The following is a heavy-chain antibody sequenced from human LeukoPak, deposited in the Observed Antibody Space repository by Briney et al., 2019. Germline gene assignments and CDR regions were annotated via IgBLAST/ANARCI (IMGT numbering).Heavy chain of an antibody. Sequence: GASVKVSCKASGYTFTSYGISWVRQAPGQGLEWMGWISAYNGNTNYAQKLQGRVTMTTDTSTSTAYMELRSLRSDDTAVYYCARDRAYCSGGSCIGGYWGQGTLVTVSS. CDR3: ARDRAYCSGGSCIGGY. CDR2: ISAYNGNT. CDR1: GYTFTSYG. J-gene: IGHJ4*02. V-gene: IGHV1-18*01. D-gene: IGHD2-15*01.